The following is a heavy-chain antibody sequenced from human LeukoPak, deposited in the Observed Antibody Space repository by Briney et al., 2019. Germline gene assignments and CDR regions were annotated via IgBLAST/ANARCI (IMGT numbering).Heavy chain of an antibody. Sequence: GASVKVSCKASGYTFTSYGISWVRQAPGQGLEWMGWINPNSGGTNYAQKFQGRVTMTRDTSISTAYMELSRLRSDDTAVYYCARLDYYDSSGYYQNWFDPWGQGTLVTVSS. CDR2: INPNSGGT. CDR1: GYTFTSYG. V-gene: IGHV1-2*02. J-gene: IGHJ5*02. CDR3: ARLDYYDSSGYYQNWFDP. D-gene: IGHD3-22*01.